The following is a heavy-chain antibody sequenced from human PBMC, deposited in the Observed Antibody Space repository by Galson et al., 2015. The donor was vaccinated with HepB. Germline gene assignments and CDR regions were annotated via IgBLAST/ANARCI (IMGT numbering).Heavy chain of an antibody. CDR2: IYYSGTT. CDR3: ARRILVDGFYAFDI. V-gene: IGHV4-59*08. D-gene: IGHD2/OR15-2a*01. J-gene: IGHJ3*02. Sequence: SETLSLTCTVSGDSISDYYWNWIRQTPGKGLEWIGYIYYSGTTNYNPSLETRVTISIGTSKKQFSLNLRSLTAADTAIYYCARRILVDGFYAFDIWGQGTMVTVSS. CDR1: GDSISDYY.